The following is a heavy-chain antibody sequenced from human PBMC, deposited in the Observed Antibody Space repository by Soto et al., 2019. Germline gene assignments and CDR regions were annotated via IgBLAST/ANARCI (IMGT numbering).Heavy chain of an antibody. CDR1: GGSISSYY. CDR2: IYYSGST. V-gene: IGHV4-59*01. J-gene: IGHJ6*02. Sequence: SETLSITCTVSGGSISSYYWSLIRQPPGKGLEWIGYIYYSGSTNYNPSLKSRVTISVDMSKNQFSLKLSSVTAADTAVYYCAAKSGLLWFGEGEYYGMDVWGQGTTVTVSS. D-gene: IGHD3-10*01. CDR3: AAKSGLLWFGEGEYYGMDV.